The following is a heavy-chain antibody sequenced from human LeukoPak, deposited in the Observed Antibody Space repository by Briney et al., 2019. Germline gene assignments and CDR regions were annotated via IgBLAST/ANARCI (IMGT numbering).Heavy chain of an antibody. J-gene: IGHJ3*02. CDR1: GGSISSYY. Sequence: SETLSLTCTVSGGSISSYYWSWTRQPPGKGLEWIGYIYYSGSTNYNPSLKSRVTISVDTSKNQFSLKLSSVTAADTAVYYCARPSPRYCSGGSCYAFDIWGQGTMVTVSS. CDR2: IYYSGST. V-gene: IGHV4-59*01. CDR3: ARPSPRYCSGGSCYAFDI. D-gene: IGHD2-15*01.